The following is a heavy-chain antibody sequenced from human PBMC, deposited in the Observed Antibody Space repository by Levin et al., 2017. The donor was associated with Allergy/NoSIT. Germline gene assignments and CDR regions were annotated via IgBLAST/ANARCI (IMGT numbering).Heavy chain of an antibody. CDR1: GFPFSSYG. CDR2: ISYDGSDI. Sequence: PGGSLRLSCAASGFPFSSYGFHWVRQAPGKGLEWVAVISYDGSDIDYADSVKGRFTISRDKSKNMLYLEMNSLRGEDTAMYYCAKDVSSSWNDAFDIRGPGTMVTVSS. CDR3: AKDVSSSWNDAFDI. V-gene: IGHV3-30*18. D-gene: IGHD6-13*01. J-gene: IGHJ3*02.